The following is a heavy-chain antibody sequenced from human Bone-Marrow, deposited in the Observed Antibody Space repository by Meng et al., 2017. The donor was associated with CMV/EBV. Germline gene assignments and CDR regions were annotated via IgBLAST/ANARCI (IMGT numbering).Heavy chain of an antibody. Sequence: QPQWPGPCLLKPSRTLSPPCTVSGGSISSYYWSWIRQPAGKGLEWIGRIYTSGSTNYNPSLKSRVTMSVDTSKNQFSLKLSSVTAADTAVYYCARGDLAPLDETYYFDYWGQGTLVTVSS. CDR1: GGSISSYY. CDR2: IYTSGST. J-gene: IGHJ4*02. V-gene: IGHV4-4*07. CDR3: ARGDLAPLDETYYFDY. D-gene: IGHD2-21*02.